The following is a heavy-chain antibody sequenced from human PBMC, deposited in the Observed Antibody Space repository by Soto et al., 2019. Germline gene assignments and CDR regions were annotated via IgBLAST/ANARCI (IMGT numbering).Heavy chain of an antibody. V-gene: IGHV4-39*01. Sequence: PSETLSLTFTVSGGSISSSSYYWGWIRQPPGKGLEWIGSIYYSGSTYYNPSLKSRVTISVDTSKNQFSLKLSSVTAADTAVYYCARQEGIAAAGSMDVWGQGTTVTVSS. J-gene: IGHJ6*02. D-gene: IGHD6-13*01. CDR1: GGSISSSSYY. CDR2: IYYSGST. CDR3: ARQEGIAAAGSMDV.